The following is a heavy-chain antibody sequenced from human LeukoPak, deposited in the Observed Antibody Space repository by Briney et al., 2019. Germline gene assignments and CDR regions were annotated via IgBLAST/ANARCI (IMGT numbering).Heavy chain of an antibody. J-gene: IGHJ6*03. Sequence: ASVKVSCKASGYTFTGYYMHWVRQAPGQGLEWMGWINPNSGGTNYAQKFQGRVTMTRDTSISTAYMELSRLRSDDTAVYYCARASTYSSSWSYYYYMDVWGKGTTVTVYS. V-gene: IGHV1-2*02. CDR3: ARASTYSSSWSYYYYMDV. CDR2: INPNSGGT. CDR1: GYTFTGYY. D-gene: IGHD6-13*01.